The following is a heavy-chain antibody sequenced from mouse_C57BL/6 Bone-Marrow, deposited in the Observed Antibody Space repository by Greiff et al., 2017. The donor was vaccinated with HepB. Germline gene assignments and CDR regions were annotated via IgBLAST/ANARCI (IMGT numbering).Heavy chain of an antibody. CDR2: IDPANGNT. CDR3: ASSVYCDYDEVGAMDY. J-gene: IGHJ4*01. Sequence: EVQLQESVAELVRPGASVKLSCTASGFNIKNTYMHWVKQRPEQGLEWIGRIDPANGNTKYAPKFQGKATITADTSSNTAYLQLSSQTSEDTAIYYGASSVYCDYDEVGAMDYWGQGTSVTVSS. CDR1: GFNIKNTY. D-gene: IGHD2-4*01. V-gene: IGHV14-3*01.